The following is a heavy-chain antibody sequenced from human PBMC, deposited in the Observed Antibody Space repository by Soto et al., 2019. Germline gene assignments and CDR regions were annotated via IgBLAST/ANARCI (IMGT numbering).Heavy chain of an antibody. CDR3: ARDSRIAAHYYGMDV. CDR1: GGSFSGYY. J-gene: IGHJ6*02. V-gene: IGHV4-34*01. D-gene: IGHD6-13*01. Sequence: SETLSLTCAVYGGSFSGYYWSWIRQPPGKGLEWIGEINHSGSTNYNPSLKSRVTISVDTSKNQFSLKLSSVTAADTAVYYCARDSRIAAHYYGMDVWGQGTTVTVSS. CDR2: INHSGST.